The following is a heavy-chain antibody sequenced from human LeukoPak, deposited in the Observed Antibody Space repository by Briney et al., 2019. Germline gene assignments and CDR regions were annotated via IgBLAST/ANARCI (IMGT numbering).Heavy chain of an antibody. V-gene: IGHV3-30*18. Sequence: PGGSLRLSCAASGFTVSSNYMSWVRQAPGKGLEWVAVISYDGSNKYYADSVKGRFTISRDNSKNTLYLQMNSLRAEDTAVYYCAKDYPYYYDSSGYPDAFDIWGQGTMVTVSS. CDR2: ISYDGSNK. CDR3: AKDYPYYYDSSGYPDAFDI. D-gene: IGHD3-22*01. J-gene: IGHJ3*02. CDR1: GFTVSSNY.